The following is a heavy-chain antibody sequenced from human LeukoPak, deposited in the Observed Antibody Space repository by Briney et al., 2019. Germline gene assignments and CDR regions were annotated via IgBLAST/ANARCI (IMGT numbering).Heavy chain of an antibody. V-gene: IGHV3-11*01. CDR1: GFTFSDYY. Sequence: GGSLRLSCAASGFTFSDYYMSWIRQAPGKGLEWVSYISSSGSTIYYADSVKGRFTISRDNAMNSLYLQMNSLRAEDTAVYYCAREADVLYASFDYWGQGTLVTVSS. D-gene: IGHD2-8*02. CDR2: ISSSGSTI. CDR3: AREADVLYASFDY. J-gene: IGHJ4*02.